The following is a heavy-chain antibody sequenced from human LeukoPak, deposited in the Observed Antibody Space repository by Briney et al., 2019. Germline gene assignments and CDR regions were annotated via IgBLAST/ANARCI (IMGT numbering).Heavy chain of an antibody. Sequence: SETLSLTCTVSGGSIRNYYWNWIRQPPGKELEWIGYTSDSGRTDYKPSLKSRVTISVDTSKNQFSLKLTSATAADTAMYYCARWHSHGRYFDYWGQGALVTVSS. CDR3: ARWHSHGRYFDY. V-gene: IGHV4-59*01. CDR2: TSDSGRT. CDR1: GGSIRNYY. D-gene: IGHD5-18*01. J-gene: IGHJ4*02.